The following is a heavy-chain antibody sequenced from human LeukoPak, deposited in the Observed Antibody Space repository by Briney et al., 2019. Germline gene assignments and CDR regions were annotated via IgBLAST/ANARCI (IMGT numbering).Heavy chain of an antibody. J-gene: IGHJ4*02. CDR3: ASVIAAAGFDY. CDR2: ISSSGSTI. V-gene: IGHV3-48*04. D-gene: IGHD6-13*01. CDR1: GFTFSSYA. Sequence: PGGSLRLSCAASGFTFSSYAMHWVRQAPGKGLEWVSYISSSGSTIYYADSVKGRFTISRDNAKNSLYLQMNSLRAEDTAVYYCASVIAAAGFDYWGQGTLVTVSS.